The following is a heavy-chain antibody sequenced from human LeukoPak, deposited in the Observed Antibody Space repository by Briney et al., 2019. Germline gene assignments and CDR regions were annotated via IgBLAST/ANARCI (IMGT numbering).Heavy chain of an antibody. CDR3: ARESTSSWYLLRYYYYGMDV. J-gene: IGHJ6*02. V-gene: IGHV3-7*01. D-gene: IGHD6-13*01. CDR1: GFTFSSYW. Sequence: GGSLRLPCAASGFTFSSYWMSWVRQAPGKGLEWVANIKQDGSEKYYVDSVKGRFTISRDNAKNSLYLQMNSLRAEDTAVYYCARESTSSWYLLRYYYYGMDVWGQGTTVTVSS. CDR2: IKQDGSEK.